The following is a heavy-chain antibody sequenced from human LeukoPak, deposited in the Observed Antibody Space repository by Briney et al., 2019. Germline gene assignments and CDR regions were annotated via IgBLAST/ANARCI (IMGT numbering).Heavy chain of an antibody. V-gene: IGHV3-49*03. CDR1: GFTFRDYA. CDR2: IRSRANGETT. J-gene: IGHJ4*02. CDR3: VRGRKDIDF. Sequence: GGSLRLSCASSGFTFRDYAVSWFRQAPGKGLEWVGFIRSRANGETTQYATSVKGRFTISRDDSKSIAFLQMNSLETEDTAVYYCVRGRKDIDFWGQGTLVTVSA.